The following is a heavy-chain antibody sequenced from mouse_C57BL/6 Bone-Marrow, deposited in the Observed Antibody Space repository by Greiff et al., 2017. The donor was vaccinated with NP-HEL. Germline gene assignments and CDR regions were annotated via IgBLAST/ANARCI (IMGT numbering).Heavy chain of an antibody. J-gene: IGHJ4*01. V-gene: IGHV1-19*01. CDR1: GYTFTDYY. CDR2: LNPYNGGT. D-gene: IGHD2-14*01. Sequence: EVQLQQSGPVLVKPGASVKMSCKASGYTFTDYYMNWVKQSHGKSLEWIGVLNPYNGGTSYNQKFKGKATLTVDKSSSTAYMELNSLTSEDSAVYYCAPGGVRRPYYAMDYWGQGTSVTVSS. CDR3: APGGVRRPYYAMDY.